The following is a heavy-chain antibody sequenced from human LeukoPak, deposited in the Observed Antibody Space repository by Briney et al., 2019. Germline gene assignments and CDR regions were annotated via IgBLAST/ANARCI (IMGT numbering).Heavy chain of an antibody. D-gene: IGHD3-10*01. CDR3: ARDGGATMVRGVATYDS. CDR2: ISWNSGSI. V-gene: IGHV3-9*01. CDR1: GFTFDDYA. J-gene: IGHJ4*02. Sequence: GGSLRLSCAASGFTFDDYAMHWVRQAPGKGLEWVSGISWNSGSIGYADSVKGRFTISRDNAKSSLFLQMNSLRAEDTAVYYCARDGGATMVRGVATYDSWGQGTLVTVSS.